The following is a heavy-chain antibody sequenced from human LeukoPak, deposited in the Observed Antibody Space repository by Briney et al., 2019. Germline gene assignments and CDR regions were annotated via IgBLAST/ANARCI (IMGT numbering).Heavy chain of an antibody. D-gene: IGHD6-19*01. CDR2: ITSSSSYI. V-gene: IGHV3-21*01. CDR1: GFTFSSYE. J-gene: IGHJ5*02. Sequence: GGSLRLSCAASGFTFSSYEMNWVRQAPGKGLEWVSSITSSSSYIYYADSVKGRFTISRDNAKNSPYLQMNSLRAEDTAVYYCAREMLAAVAAQSWGQGTLVTVSS. CDR3: AREMLAAVAAQS.